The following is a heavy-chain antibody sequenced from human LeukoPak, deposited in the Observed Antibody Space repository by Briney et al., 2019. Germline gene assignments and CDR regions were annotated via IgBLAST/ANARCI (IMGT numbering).Heavy chain of an antibody. CDR3: ARDIFQLLHYYFDY. D-gene: IGHD2-2*01. V-gene: IGHV1-2*06. CDR2: INPNSGGT. Sequence: ASVKVSCKASGYTFTGYYMHWVRQAPGQGLEWMGRINPNSGGTNYAQKFQGRVTMTRDTSISTAYMELSRLRSGDTAVYYCARDIFQLLHYYFDYWGQGTLVTVSS. J-gene: IGHJ4*02. CDR1: GYTFTGYY.